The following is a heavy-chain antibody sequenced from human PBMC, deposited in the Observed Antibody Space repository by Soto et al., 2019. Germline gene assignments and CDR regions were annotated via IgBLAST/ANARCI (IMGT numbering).Heavy chain of an antibody. V-gene: IGHV3-21*01. J-gene: IGHJ3*02. CDR1: GFTFSSYS. D-gene: IGHD2-2*01. Sequence: GGSLRLSCAASGFTFSSYSMNWVRQAPGKGLEWVSSISSSSSYIYYADSVKGRFTISRDNAKNSLYLQMNSLRAEDTAVYYCARERNKFVVVPAAMPHGSRDIWGQGTMVTVSS. CDR2: ISSSSSYI. CDR3: ARERNKFVVVPAAMPHGSRDI.